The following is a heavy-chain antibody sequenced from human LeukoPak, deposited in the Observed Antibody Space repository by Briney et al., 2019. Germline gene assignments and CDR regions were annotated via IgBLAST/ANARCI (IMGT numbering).Heavy chain of an antibody. CDR3: AKDRIRYFDWLSYFDY. V-gene: IGHV3-30*18. CDR1: GFTFSSYG. D-gene: IGHD3-9*01. CDR2: ISYDGSNK. J-gene: IGHJ4*02. Sequence: GGSLRLSCAASGFTFSSYGMHWVRQAPGKGLEWVAVISYDGSNKYYADSVKGRFTISRDNSKNTLYLQMNSLRAEDTALYYCAKDRIRYFDWLSYFDYWGQGTLVTVSS.